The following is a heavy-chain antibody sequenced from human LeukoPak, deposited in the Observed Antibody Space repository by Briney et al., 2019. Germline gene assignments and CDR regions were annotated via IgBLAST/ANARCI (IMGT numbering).Heavy chain of an antibody. Sequence: GGSLRLSCAASGLPVSSNFMSWVRQPPGRGGDWVSRIRGDGGTASYADSVKGRFTISRDNAKNTLYLQMNSLRAEDTAVYYCVRDRDPDWSDAFDIWGQGTMVTVSS. D-gene: IGHD3-9*01. CDR2: IRGDGGTA. V-gene: IGHV3-74*01. CDR3: VRDRDPDWSDAFDI. CDR1: GLPVSSNF. J-gene: IGHJ3*02.